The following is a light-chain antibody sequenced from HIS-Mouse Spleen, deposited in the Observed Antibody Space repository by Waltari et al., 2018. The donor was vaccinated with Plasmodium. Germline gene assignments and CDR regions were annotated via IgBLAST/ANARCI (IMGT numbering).Light chain of an antibody. CDR1: QSISSW. Sequence: DIQMTQSPSTLSASVGDSVTITCRASQSISSWLAWYQQKPGKAPKLLIYKASSLESGVPSRFSGSGSGTEFTLTISSLQPDDFATYYCKQYNSYSWTFGQGTKVEIK. V-gene: IGKV1-5*03. CDR2: KAS. CDR3: KQYNSYSWT. J-gene: IGKJ1*01.